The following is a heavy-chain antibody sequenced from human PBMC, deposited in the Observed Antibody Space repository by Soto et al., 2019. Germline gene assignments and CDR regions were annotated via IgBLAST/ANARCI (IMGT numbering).Heavy chain of an antibody. CDR3: ARGVTAGVDY. CDR2: MQPSSGRT. D-gene: IGHD1-26*01. J-gene: IGHJ4*02. Sequence: ASVKVSCKASGYSFTSLDINWVRQTTGQGLAWMGWMQPSSGRTGYAQKFQGRVTMTRDTSINTAYMELSSLTSDDTAFYYCARGVTAGVDYWGQGTLVTVS. CDR1: GYSFTSLD. V-gene: IGHV1-8*01.